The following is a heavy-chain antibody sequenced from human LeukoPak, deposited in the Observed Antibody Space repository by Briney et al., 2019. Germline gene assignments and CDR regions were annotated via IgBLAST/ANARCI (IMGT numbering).Heavy chain of an antibody. CDR3: AKDRVAAAGTSWYFDL. D-gene: IGHD6-13*01. CDR1: GFTFSSYG. CDR2: ISYDGSNK. J-gene: IGHJ2*01. Sequence: PGGSLRLSCAASGFTFSSYGMHWVRQAPGKGLEWVAVISYDGSNKYYADSVKGRFTVSRDNSKNTLYLQMNSLRAEDTAVYYCAKDRVAAAGTSWYFDLWGRGTLVTVSS. V-gene: IGHV3-30*18.